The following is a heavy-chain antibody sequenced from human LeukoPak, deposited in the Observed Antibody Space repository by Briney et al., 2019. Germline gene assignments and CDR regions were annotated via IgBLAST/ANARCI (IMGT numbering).Heavy chain of an antibody. D-gene: IGHD6-19*01. CDR3: AGIDRAVAGTIDY. CDR2: IYYSGST. CDR1: GGSISSYF. J-gene: IGHJ4*02. Sequence: TSETLSLTCTVSGGSISSYFWSWIRQPPGKGLEWIGYIYYSGSTNYNPSLKSRVTMSVDTSKNQFSLKLSSVTAADTAVYYCAGIDRAVAGTIDYWGQGTLVTVSS. V-gene: IGHV4-59*08.